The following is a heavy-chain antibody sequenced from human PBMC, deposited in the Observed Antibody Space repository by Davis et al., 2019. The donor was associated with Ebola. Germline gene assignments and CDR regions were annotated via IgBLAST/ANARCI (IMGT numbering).Heavy chain of an antibody. CDR1: GGSISSSSSY. J-gene: IGHJ6*02. Sequence: MPSETLSLTCTVSGGSISSSSSYWGWIRQPPGKGLEWIGNMFYSGSTYYNPSLKSRVTISVDTSKNQFSLKVSSVTAADTAVYYYARGHSYGSMVYGMDVWGQGTTVTVSS. CDR3: ARGHSYGSMVYGMDV. V-gene: IGHV4-39*01. D-gene: IGHD5-18*01. CDR2: MFYSGST.